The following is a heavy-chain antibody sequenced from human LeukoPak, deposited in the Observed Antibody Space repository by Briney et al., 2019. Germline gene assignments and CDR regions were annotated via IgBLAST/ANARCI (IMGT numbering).Heavy chain of an antibody. CDR3: ARSKSRVRGGGYFDY. CDR1: GFTFSSYS. D-gene: IGHD3-10*01. J-gene: IGHJ4*02. Sequence: GGSLRLSCAASGFTFSSYSMNWVRQAPGKGLEWVSSISSSSSYIYYADSVKGRFTISRDNAKNSLYLQMNSLRAEDTAVYYCARSKSRVRGGGYFDYWGQGTLVTVSS. CDR2: ISSSSSYI. V-gene: IGHV3-21*01.